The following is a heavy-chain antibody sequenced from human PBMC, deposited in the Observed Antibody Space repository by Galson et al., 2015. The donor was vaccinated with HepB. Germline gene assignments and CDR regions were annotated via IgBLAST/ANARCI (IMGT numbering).Heavy chain of an antibody. CDR3: ARGRAAAALYYYYYMDV. D-gene: IGHD6-13*01. CDR1: GYTFTSYD. V-gene: IGHV1-8*01. CDR2: MNPNSGNT. J-gene: IGHJ6*03. Sequence: SVKVSCKASGYTFTSYDINWVRQATGQGLEWMGWMNPNSGNTGYAQKFQGRVTMTRNTSISTAYMELSSLRSEDTAVYYCARGRAAAALYYYYYMDVWGKGTTVTVSS.